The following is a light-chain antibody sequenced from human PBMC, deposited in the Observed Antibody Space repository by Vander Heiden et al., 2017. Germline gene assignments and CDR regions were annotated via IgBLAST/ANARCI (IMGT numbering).Light chain of an antibody. CDR1: QSISNY. CDR2: AAS. V-gene: IGKV1-39*01. J-gene: IGKJ2*01. Sequence: IQMIQSPSSLSASVGDRVTITCRASQSISNYLNWYQQKPGKAPKVLIFAASSLQSGVTSRFSGSGSGTSFTLTISSLQPEDFATYYCQQSYSTPYTFGQGTKLEIK. CDR3: QQSYSTPYT.